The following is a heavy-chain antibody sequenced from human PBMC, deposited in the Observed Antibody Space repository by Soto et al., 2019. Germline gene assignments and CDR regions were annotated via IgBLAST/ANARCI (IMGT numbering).Heavy chain of an antibody. CDR3: ARGREYSNPWAGYYYYGMDV. V-gene: IGHV1-3*01. D-gene: IGHD6-6*01. CDR2: INAGNGNT. Sequence: QVQLVQSGAEVKKPGASVKVSCKASGYTFTSYAMHWVRQAPGQRLEWMGWINAGNGNTKYSQKFQGRVTITRDTSASTAYMELSSLRSEDTAVYYCARGREYSNPWAGYYYYGMDVWGQGTTVTVSS. CDR1: GYTFTSYA. J-gene: IGHJ6*02.